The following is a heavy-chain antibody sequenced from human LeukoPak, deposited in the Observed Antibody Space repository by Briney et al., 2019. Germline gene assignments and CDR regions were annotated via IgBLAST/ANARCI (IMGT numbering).Heavy chain of an antibody. V-gene: IGHV4-34*01. CDR1: GGSFSGW. D-gene: IGHD2-15*01. Sequence: SETLSLTCDVCGGSFSGWWSWIRQPPGKGLEWIGEIHHSGGTKYNPSLKSRDTISVDTSKKQISLKMTSVTAAVTAINYFARHNGWALDIWGQGTVVTVSS. CDR2: IHHSGGT. J-gene: IGHJ3*02. CDR3: ARHNGWALDI.